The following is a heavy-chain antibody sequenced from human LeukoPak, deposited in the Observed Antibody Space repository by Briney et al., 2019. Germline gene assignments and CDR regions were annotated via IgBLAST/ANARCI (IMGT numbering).Heavy chain of an antibody. V-gene: IGHV4-59*01. CDR3: ARDLTGGGMRPTEY. CDR2: IFHNWNT. CDR1: GVSISPYY. J-gene: IGHJ4*02. Sequence: SETLSLTCTVSGVSISPYYWSWLRQRPGKGLEWLGHIFHNWNTNYNPSLKSRVTISVDTSKNQFSLHLISVTAADPAVFYFARDLTGGGMRPTEYGGQGTMVLVS. D-gene: IGHD3-16*01.